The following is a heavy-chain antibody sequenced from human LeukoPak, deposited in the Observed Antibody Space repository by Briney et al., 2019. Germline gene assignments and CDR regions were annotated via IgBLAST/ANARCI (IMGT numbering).Heavy chain of an antibody. D-gene: IGHD3-9*01. J-gene: IGHJ4*02. CDR3: ARDDYDTLGYNFHY. V-gene: IGHV3-9*01. CDR2: INWNNGGI. CDR1: GFTFADHA. Sequence: GTSLRLSCVASGFTFADHAMHWVRRAPGQGLEWVTGINWNNGGIVYAASVRGRLTVSRDNAKNTLYLQMNRLGPEDTAFYYCARDDYDTLGYNFHYWGQGTLVTVSS.